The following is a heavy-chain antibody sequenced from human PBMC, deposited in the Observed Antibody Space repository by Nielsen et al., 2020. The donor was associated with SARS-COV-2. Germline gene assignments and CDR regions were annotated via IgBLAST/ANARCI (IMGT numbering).Heavy chain of an antibody. CDR2: INSDGSST. CDR3: AREIVDYDILTGYYYYYYGMDV. CDR1: GFTFSSYW. J-gene: IGHJ6*02. Sequence: GESLKISCAASGFTFSSYWMHWVRQAPGKGLVWVSRINSDGSSTSYADSVKGRFTISRDNAKNTLYLQMNSLRAEDTAVYYCAREIVDYDILTGYYYYYYGMDVWGQGTTVTVSS. D-gene: IGHD3-9*01. V-gene: IGHV3-74*01.